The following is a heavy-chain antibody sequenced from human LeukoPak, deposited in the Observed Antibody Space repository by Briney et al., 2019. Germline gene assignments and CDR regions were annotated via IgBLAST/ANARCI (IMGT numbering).Heavy chain of an antibody. J-gene: IGHJ2*01. CDR3: ARDRGLPYCYFDL. CDR1: GDSVSSNSAA. CDR2: TYYKSKFYY. Sequence: LSQTLSLTCAISGDSVSSNSAAWNWIRQSPSRGLEWLGRTYYKSKFYYDYALSVKGRITISPDTSKNQFSLQLNSVTPEDTAVYYCARDRGLPYCYFDLWGRGTLVTVSS. V-gene: IGHV6-1*01. D-gene: IGHD1-26*01.